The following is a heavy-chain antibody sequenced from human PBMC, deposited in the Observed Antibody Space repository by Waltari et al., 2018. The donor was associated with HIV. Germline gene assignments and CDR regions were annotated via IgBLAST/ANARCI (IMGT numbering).Heavy chain of an antibody. CDR3: ARDRHYDILTGSYFDY. CDR2: IKQDGSEK. Sequence: EVQLVESGGGLVQPGGSLRLSCSASGFTLSSSWMRWVRQAPGKGVEWVANIKQDGSEKYYVDSVKGRFTISRDNAKNSLYLQMNSLRAEDTAVYYCARDRHYDILTGSYFDYWGQGTLVTVSS. CDR1: GFTLSSSW. V-gene: IGHV3-7*01. J-gene: IGHJ4*02. D-gene: IGHD3-9*01.